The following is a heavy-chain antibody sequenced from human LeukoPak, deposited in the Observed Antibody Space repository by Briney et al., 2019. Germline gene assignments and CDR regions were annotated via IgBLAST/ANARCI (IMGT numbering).Heavy chain of an antibody. J-gene: IGHJ3*02. CDR3: ATYNSGLYGEGFDI. D-gene: IGHD6-19*01. CDR1: GGSLSSGSYY. CDR2: IYNSGTT. V-gene: IGHV4-61*02. Sequence: PSETMSLTCTVSGGSLSSGSYYWSWIRQPAGKGLEWIGRIYNSGTTNYNPSLKSRVTILVDTSKNLFSLKLNSVTAADTAVYYCATYNSGLYGEGFDIWGQGTMVTVSS.